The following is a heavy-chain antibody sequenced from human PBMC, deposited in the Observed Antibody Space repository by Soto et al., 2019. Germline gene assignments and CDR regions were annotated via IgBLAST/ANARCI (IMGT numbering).Heavy chain of an antibody. CDR1: GGSISSDNY. D-gene: IGHD5-18*01. V-gene: IGHV4-4*02. Sequence: PSETLSLTCTVSGGSISSDNYYWSWVRQPPGKGLEWIGEIYHSGSTNYNPSLKSRVTISVDKSKNQFSLKLSSVTAADTAVYYCARGDTAMVTSYFDYWGQGTLVTVSS. CDR3: ARGDTAMVTSYFDY. CDR2: IYHSGST. J-gene: IGHJ4*02.